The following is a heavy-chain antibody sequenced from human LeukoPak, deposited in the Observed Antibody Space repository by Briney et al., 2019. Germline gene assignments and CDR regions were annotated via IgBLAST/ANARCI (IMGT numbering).Heavy chain of an antibody. Sequence: PGGSLRLSCVASGFTFSISWVTWVRQAPGKGLEWVSVIYSGGSTYYADSVKGRFTISRDNSKNTLYLQMNSLRAEDTAVYYCARKTNDAFDIWGQGTMVTVSS. D-gene: IGHD2-8*01. CDR2: IYSGGST. J-gene: IGHJ3*02. CDR1: GFTFSISW. V-gene: IGHV3-66*01. CDR3: ARKTNDAFDI.